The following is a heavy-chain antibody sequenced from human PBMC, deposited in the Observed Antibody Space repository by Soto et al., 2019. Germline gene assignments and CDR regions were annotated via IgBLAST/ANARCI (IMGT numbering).Heavy chain of an antibody. J-gene: IGHJ5*02. D-gene: IGHD6-19*01. CDR1: GGSISSVDYY. Sequence: QVQLQESGPGLVKPSQTLSLTCTVSGGSISSVDYYWRWIRQPPGKGLEWIGYIDYSGSTYYNPYLKRRVTISVDTYKNQCSLKLSSVTAADTAVYYCAREREDIAVAGRENWFDTWCQGTLVTVSS. CDR3: AREREDIAVAGRENWFDT. V-gene: IGHV4-30-4*01. CDR2: IDYSGST.